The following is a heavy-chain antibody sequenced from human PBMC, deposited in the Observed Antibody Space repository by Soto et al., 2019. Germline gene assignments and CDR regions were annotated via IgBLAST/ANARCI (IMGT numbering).Heavy chain of an antibody. CDR3: ASTQYGGNSSGAFDI. J-gene: IGHJ3*02. V-gene: IGHV3-23*01. CDR1: GFTFSSYA. CDR2: ISGNGGST. Sequence: GGSLRLSCAASGFTFSSYAMSWVRQAPGKGLEWVSTISGNGGSTYYADSVKGRFTISRDNSKNTLYLQQNNLRAEDTAVYYCASTQYGGNSSGAFDIWGQGTMVTVSS. D-gene: IGHD2-21*02.